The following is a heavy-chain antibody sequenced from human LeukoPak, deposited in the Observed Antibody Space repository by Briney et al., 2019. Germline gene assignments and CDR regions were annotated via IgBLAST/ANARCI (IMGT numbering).Heavy chain of an antibody. J-gene: IGHJ3*02. CDR3: ASGGGRRADAFDI. D-gene: IGHD3-10*01. Sequence: PSETLSLTCTVSGGSISSYYWSWIRQPPGKGLEWIGYIYYSGSTNYNPSLKSRVTISVDTSKNQFSLKLSSVTAADTAVYYCASGGGRRADAFDIWGQGTMVTVSS. CDR2: IYYSGST. V-gene: IGHV4-59*08. CDR1: GGSISSYY.